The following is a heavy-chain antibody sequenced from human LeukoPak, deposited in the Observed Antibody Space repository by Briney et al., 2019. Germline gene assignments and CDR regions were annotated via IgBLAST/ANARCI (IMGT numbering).Heavy chain of an antibody. D-gene: IGHD3-10*01. CDR3: ASGRFGELLSFDY. CDR2: IYTSGST. J-gene: IGHJ4*02. Sequence: SQTLSLTCTVSGGSISSGSYYWSWIRQPAGKGLEWIGRIYTSGSTNYNPSLKSRVTISVDTSKNQFSLKLSSVTAADTAVYYCASGRFGELLSFDYWGQGTLVTVSS. V-gene: IGHV4-61*02. CDR1: GGSISSGSYY.